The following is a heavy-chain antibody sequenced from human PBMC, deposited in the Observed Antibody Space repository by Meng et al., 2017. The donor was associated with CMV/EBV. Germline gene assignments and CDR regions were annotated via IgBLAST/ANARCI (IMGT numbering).Heavy chain of an antibody. V-gene: IGHV3-9*01. J-gene: IGHJ6*02. D-gene: IGHD3-3*01. CDR1: GFTFDDYA. CDR3: AKVLKHYTDYYQYGMDV. CDR2: ISWNSGSI. Sequence: SLKISCAASGFTFDDYAMHWVRQVPGKGLEWVSGISWNSGSIGYADSVKGRFTISRDNAKNSLHLQMNSLRAEDTAFYYCAKVLKHYTDYYQYGMDVWGQGTTVTVSS.